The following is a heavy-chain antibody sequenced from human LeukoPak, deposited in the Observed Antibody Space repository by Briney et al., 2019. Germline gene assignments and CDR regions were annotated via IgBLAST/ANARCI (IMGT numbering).Heavy chain of an antibody. CDR2: INQSGRT. D-gene: IGHD2-2*01. CDR1: GGSFSGYY. J-gene: IGHJ6*03. CDR3: ARAESCSSSNCYRTRHYYYYHFLDV. Sequence: SETLSLTCGVYGGSFSGYYWTWIRQPPGKGLEWIGEINQSGRTKYNPSLKSRISISVDTSNNEFSLSLSSVTAADTAVYYCARAESCSSSNCYRTRHYYYYHFLDVWGIGTTVIVSS. V-gene: IGHV4-34*01.